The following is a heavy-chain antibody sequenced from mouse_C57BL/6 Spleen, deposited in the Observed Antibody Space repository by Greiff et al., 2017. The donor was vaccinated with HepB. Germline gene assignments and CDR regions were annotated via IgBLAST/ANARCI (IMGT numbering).Heavy chain of an antibody. CDR1: GFTFSDYY. D-gene: IGHD1-1*01. J-gene: IGHJ4*01. CDR2: ISNGGGST. Sequence: EVKLVESGGGLVQPGGSLKLSCAASGFTFSDYYMYWVRQTPEQRLEWVAYISNGGGSTYYPDTVKGRFTISRDNAKNTRYLQIGRLKSEDTAMYYCARQGDYGRIYYAMDYWGQGTSVTVSS. CDR3: ARQGDYGRIYYAMDY. V-gene: IGHV5-12*01.